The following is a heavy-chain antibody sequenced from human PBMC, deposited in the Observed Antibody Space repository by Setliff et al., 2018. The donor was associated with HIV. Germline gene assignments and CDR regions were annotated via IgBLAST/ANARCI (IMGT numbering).Heavy chain of an antibody. CDR2: IYSSGST. D-gene: IGHD5-18*01. CDR1: GGSISSYY. J-gene: IGHJ4*02. CDR3: ARELRAMVVRIFDY. V-gene: IGHV4-4*08. Sequence: SETLSLTCSVAGGSISSYYWSWIRQPPGKGLECIGYIYSSGSTNYNPSLKSRVTISVDTSKNQFSLKLSSVTAADTAVYYCARELRAMVVRIFDYWGQGTLVTVSS.